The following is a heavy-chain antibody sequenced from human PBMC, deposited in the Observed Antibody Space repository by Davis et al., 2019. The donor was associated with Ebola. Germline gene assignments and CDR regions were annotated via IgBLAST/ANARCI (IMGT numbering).Heavy chain of an antibody. CDR2: MLHDGSEK. D-gene: IGHD4-11*01. V-gene: IGHV3-7*01. Sequence: GESLKTPCAAPGFTFSESWMAWVRQAPGKGLEWLANMLHDGSEKYSAGPVKGRFTISRDNARNSFYLQMNSLKVEDTAVYYCARDNYWKLDYWGQGILVTVSS. CDR1: GFTFSESW. CDR3: ARDNYWKLDY. J-gene: IGHJ4*02.